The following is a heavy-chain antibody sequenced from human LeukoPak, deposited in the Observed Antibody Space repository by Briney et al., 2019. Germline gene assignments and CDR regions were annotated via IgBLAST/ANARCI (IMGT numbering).Heavy chain of an antibody. J-gene: IGHJ1*01. CDR1: GLTFSSYW. CDR3: ARTYGSGSYGYFQH. D-gene: IGHD3-10*01. CDR2: INSDGSST. V-gene: IGHV3-74*01. Sequence: PGGSLRLSCAASGLTFSSYWMHWVRQAPGKGLVWVSRINSDGSSTSYADSVKGRFTISRDNAKNTLYLQMNSLRAEDTAVYYCARTYGSGSYGYFQHWGQGTLVTVSS.